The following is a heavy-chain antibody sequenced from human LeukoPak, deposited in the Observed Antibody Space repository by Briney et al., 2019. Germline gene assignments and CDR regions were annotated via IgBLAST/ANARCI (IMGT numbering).Heavy chain of an antibody. CDR1: GGTFSSYA. CDR2: IIPIFGTA. Sequence: SVKVSCKASGGTFSSYAISWVRQAPGQGLEWMGGIIPIFGTANYAQKFQGRVMITTDESTSTAYMELSSLRSEDTAVYYCASAITYYYDSSGYYLLDYWGQGTLVTVSS. CDR3: ASAITYYYDSSGYYLLDY. V-gene: IGHV1-69*05. J-gene: IGHJ4*02. D-gene: IGHD3-22*01.